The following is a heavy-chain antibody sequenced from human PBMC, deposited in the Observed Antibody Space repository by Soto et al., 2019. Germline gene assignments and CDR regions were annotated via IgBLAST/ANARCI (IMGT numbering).Heavy chain of an antibody. CDR1: GGSISSGDYY. J-gene: IGHJ5*02. D-gene: IGHD3-16*01. CDR3: AREKITFGANWFDP. Sequence: QVQLQESGPGLLEPSQTLALACIVSGGSISSGDYYWSWIRQPPGKGLEWIGYIYYSGSTYYNPSLKSRVTISVDTSKNQFSLKLSSVTAADTAVYYCAREKITFGANWFDPWGQGTLVTVSS. V-gene: IGHV4-30-4*01. CDR2: IYYSGST.